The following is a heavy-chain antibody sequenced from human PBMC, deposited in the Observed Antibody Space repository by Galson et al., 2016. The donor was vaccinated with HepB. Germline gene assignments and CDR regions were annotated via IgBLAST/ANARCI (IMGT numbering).Heavy chain of an antibody. CDR3: AREQGYSDYRTADC. Sequence: SLRLSCAASGFIFSNAWMSWVRQAPGKGLEWVAVITYGGGDKYYGDSVKGRFTISRDDSRNTLHLEMNSLRVEDTAVYYCAREQGYSDYRTADCWGQGTLVTVSS. CDR2: ITYGGGDK. J-gene: IGHJ4*02. D-gene: IGHD4-11*01. CDR1: GFIFSNAW. V-gene: IGHV3-33*08.